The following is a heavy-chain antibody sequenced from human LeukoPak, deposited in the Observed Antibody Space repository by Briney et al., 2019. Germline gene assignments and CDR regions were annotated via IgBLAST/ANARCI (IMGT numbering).Heavy chain of an antibody. D-gene: IGHD3-3*01. CDR3: AGHWRSYYDFWSGFFDY. Sequence: SETLSLTCTVSGGSISSSSYYWGWVRQPPGKGLEWIGSIYYSGSTYYNPSLKSRVTISVDTSKNQFSLRLSSVTAADTAVYYCAGHWRSYYDFWSGFFDYWDQGTLVTVSS. CDR2: IYYSGST. J-gene: IGHJ4*02. CDR1: GGSISSSSYY. V-gene: IGHV4-39*01.